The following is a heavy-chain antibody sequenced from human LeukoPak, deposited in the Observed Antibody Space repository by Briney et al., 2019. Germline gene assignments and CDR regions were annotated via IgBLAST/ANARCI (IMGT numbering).Heavy chain of an antibody. V-gene: IGHV3-21*01. CDR3: AREFPSSGGNCLKD. CDR1: GFTFSSYS. CDR2: ISSSSSYI. D-gene: IGHD2-15*01. Sequence: PGGSLRLSCAASGFTFSSYSMNWVRQAPGKGLEWVSSISSSSSYIYYADSVKGRFTISRDNAKNSLYLQMNSLRAEDTAVYYCAREFPSSGGNCLKDWGQGTLVTVSS. J-gene: IGHJ4*02.